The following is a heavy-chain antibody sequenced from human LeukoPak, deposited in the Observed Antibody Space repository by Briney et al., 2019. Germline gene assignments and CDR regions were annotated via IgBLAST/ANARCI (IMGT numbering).Heavy chain of an antibody. CDR2: INPSNDDT. V-gene: IGHV1-3*01. Sequence: ASVKVSCKASGYTFTNFVIHWVRQAPGQRLEWIGWINPSNDDTKYSQKFQGRVTITRDTSASTAYMELSSLRSEDTALYYCARDQIGVAAAAYWGQGTLVTVSS. CDR3: ARDQIGVAAAAY. J-gene: IGHJ4*02. D-gene: IGHD6-13*01. CDR1: GYTFTNFV.